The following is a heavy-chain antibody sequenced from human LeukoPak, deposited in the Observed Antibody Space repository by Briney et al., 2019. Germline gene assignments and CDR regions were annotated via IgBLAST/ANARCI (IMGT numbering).Heavy chain of an antibody. Sequence: GGSLRLSCAASGFTFRSYGMHWVRQAPGKGLEWVTFIRDDGSNKYYEDSAKGRFTISRDNSKNTLYLQMNSLRAEDAAVYYCARAQLFHDYWGQGTLVTVSS. CDR1: GFTFRSYG. CDR2: IRDDGSNK. CDR3: ARAQLFHDY. V-gene: IGHV3-30*02. D-gene: IGHD2-21*01. J-gene: IGHJ4*02.